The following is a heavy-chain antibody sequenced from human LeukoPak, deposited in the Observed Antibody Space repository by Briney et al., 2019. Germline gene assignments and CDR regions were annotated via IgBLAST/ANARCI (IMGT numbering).Heavy chain of an antibody. CDR3: ASAFRDSSGYPENDAFDM. D-gene: IGHD3-22*01. CDR2: ICPLDSDT. CDR1: GYSFPNYW. Sequence: GXXLKISCKGSGYSFPNYWIGWGRQVSGKGLEWMGIICPLDSDTRYSPSFKGQVTISADTSIRTASQEWSRLKASDTAMYYCASAFRDSSGYPENDAFDMWGQGTMVTVSS. V-gene: IGHV5-51*01. J-gene: IGHJ3*02.